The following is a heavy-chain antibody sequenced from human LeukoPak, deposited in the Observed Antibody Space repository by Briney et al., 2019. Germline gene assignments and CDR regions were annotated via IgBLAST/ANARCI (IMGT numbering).Heavy chain of an antibody. CDR3: ARDPYHRLGPPLDL. V-gene: IGHV1-18*01. Sequence: ASVKVSCRASGYTFTNSDITWVRQAPGQGLEWMGRISTSNGDTNYAAKLQGRVTMTTDTSTSTVYMELGSLTFDDTAVYFCARDPYHRLGPPLDLSGQGTLVTVSS. CDR1: GYTFTNSD. CDR2: ISTSNGDT. J-gene: IGHJ5*02. D-gene: IGHD1-14*01.